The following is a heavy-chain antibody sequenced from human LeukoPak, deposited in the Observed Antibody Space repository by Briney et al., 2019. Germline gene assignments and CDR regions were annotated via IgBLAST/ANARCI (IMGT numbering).Heavy chain of an antibody. CDR1: DYTFTSYG. CDR2: ISGYNGNT. Sequence: VASVKVSCKASDYTFTSYGISWVRQAPGQGLEWLGWISGYNGNTNYAQRLQGRVTMTTGTSTSTAYMELRSLRSDDTAVYYCARDVRVTYFDYWGQGSLVTVSS. D-gene: IGHD2-8*02. J-gene: IGHJ4*02. V-gene: IGHV1-18*01. CDR3: ARDVRVTYFDY.